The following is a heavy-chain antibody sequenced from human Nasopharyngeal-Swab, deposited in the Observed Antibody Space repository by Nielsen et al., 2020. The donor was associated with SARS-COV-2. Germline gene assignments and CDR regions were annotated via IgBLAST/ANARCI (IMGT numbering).Heavy chain of an antibody. Sequence: WIRQPPGKGLEWIGYIYYSGSTNYNPSLKSRVTISVDTSKNQSSLKLSSVTAADTAVYYCARERDYYYGSGSYPPDPWGQGTLVTVSS. CDR3: ARERDYYYGSGSYPPDP. D-gene: IGHD3-10*01. CDR2: IYYSGST. V-gene: IGHV4-59*12. J-gene: IGHJ5*02.